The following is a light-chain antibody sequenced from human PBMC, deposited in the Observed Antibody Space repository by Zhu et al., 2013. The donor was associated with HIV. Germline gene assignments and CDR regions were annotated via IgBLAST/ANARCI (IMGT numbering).Light chain of an antibody. CDR2: ATS. CDR3: QQRSNWLFT. J-gene: IGKJ3*01. CDR1: QSVGSSY. V-gene: IGKV3D-20*02. Sequence: EVVLTQSPGTLSLSPGERVTLSCRASQSVGSSYLAWFQQKPGQAPRLLIYATSRRATDIPDRFSGSGSGTDFTLTISSLEPEDFAVYYCQQRSNWLFTFGPGTKVDIK.